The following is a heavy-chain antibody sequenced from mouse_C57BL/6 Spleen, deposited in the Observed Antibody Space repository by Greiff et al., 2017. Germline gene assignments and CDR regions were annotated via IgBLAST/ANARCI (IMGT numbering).Heavy chain of an antibody. D-gene: IGHD4-1*01. J-gene: IGHJ1*03. CDR1: GYTFTSYW. V-gene: IGHV1-52*01. CDR2: IDPSDSET. CDR3: ARGGWDGYFDV. Sequence: QVHVKQSGAELVRPGSSVKLSCKASGYTFTSYWMHWVKQRPIQGLEWIGNIDPSDSETHYNQKFKDKATLTVDKSSSTAYMQLSSLTSEDSAVYYCARGGWDGYFDVWGTGTTVTVSS.